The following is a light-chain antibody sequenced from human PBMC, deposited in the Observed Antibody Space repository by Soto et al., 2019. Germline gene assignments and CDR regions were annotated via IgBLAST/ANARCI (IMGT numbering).Light chain of an antibody. J-gene: IGLJ2*01. Sequence: SYELTQPPSVSVSPGQTASITGSGDKLGDKFACWYQQKPGQSPVLVIYQDTKRPSGIPERFSGSNSGNTATLTISGTQAMDEADYYCQAWDSSTVVFGGGTTLTVL. CDR2: QDT. V-gene: IGLV3-1*01. CDR3: QAWDSSTVV. CDR1: KLGDKF.